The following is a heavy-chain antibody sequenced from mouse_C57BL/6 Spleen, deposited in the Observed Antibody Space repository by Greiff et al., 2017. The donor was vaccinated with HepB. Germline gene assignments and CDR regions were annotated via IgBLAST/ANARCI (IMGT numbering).Heavy chain of an antibody. J-gene: IGHJ3*01. Sequence: VQLQQSGAELVRPGTSVKMSCKASGYTFTNYWIGWAKQRPGHGLEWIGDIYPGGGYTNYNEKFKGKATLPADKSSSTAYMQFSSLTSEDSAIYYCARKDDGSSYEAWFAYWGQGTLVTVSA. V-gene: IGHV1-63*01. CDR1: GYTFTNYW. CDR3: ARKDDGSSYEAWFAY. D-gene: IGHD1-1*01. CDR2: IYPGGGYT.